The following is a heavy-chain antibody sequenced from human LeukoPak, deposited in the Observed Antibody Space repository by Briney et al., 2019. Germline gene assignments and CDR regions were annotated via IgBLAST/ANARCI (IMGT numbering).Heavy chain of an antibody. CDR2: INHSGST. V-gene: IGHV4-34*01. Sequence: PSETLSLTCAVYGGSFSGYYWSWIRQPPGKGLEWIGEINHSGSTNYNPSLKSRVTISVDTSKNQFSLKLSSVTAADTAVYYCARGRDSSGYYYDHWGQGTLATVSS. CDR3: ARGRDSSGYYYDH. D-gene: IGHD3-22*01. CDR1: GGSFSGYY. J-gene: IGHJ5*02.